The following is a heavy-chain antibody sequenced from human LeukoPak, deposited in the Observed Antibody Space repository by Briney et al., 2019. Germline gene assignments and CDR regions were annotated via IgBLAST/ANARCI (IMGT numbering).Heavy chain of an antibody. CDR2: LYCSGST. CDR1: SDSISSSDYC. D-gene: IGHD2-8*01. Sequence: PSETLSLTCTVSSDSISSSDYCWSWSRQPPGRGLEFVGCLYCSGSTYCNPSLKGPVTISVPTSKNNFSLNLYSLTAADTAIYFCARHRSHHGWFDPWGQGTLVSVSS. CDR3: ARHRSHHGWFDP. V-gene: IGHV4-39*01. J-gene: IGHJ5*02.